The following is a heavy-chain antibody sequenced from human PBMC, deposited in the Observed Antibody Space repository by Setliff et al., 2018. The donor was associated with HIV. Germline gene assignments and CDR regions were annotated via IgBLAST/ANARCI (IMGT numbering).Heavy chain of an antibody. D-gene: IGHD3-22*01. CDR1: GGSISSGGYY. Sequence: SETLSLTCTVSGGSISSGGYYWSWIRQHPGKGLEWIGYIYYSGSTYYNPSLKSRVTISVDTSKNQFSLKLSSVTAADTAVYYCARGNNGYYYDSSGYYHWGQGTLVTVPQ. V-gene: IGHV4-31*03. CDR3: ARGNNGYYYDSSGYYH. J-gene: IGHJ5*02. CDR2: IYYSGST.